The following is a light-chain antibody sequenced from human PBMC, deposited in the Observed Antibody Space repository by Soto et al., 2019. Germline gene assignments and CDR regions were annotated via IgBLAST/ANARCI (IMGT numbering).Light chain of an antibody. CDR1: TGAVTSGHY. CDR3: LLSYSGARRV. V-gene: IGLV7-46*01. Sequence: QAVVTQEXSLTVSPGGTVTLTCGSSTGAVTSGHYPYWFQQKPGQAPRTLIYDTSNKHSWTPARFSGSLLGXXXXXTLSGXXXEDXAEYXXLLSYSGARRVFGGG. CDR2: DTS. J-gene: IGLJ2*01.